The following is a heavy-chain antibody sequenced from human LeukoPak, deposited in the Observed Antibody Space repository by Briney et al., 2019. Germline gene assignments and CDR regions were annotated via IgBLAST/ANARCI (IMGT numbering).Heavy chain of an antibody. J-gene: IGHJ4*02. D-gene: IGHD3-22*01. CDR1: GYSFTNYW. Sequence: GESLKISCKASGYSFTNYWIGWVRQMPGKGLEWMGIIYPGDSDTRYSPSFQGQVTISADKSISTAYMQWSSLKASDTAMYYCTRWVYYYDTGGSRGEYWGQGTLVTVSS. CDR3: TRWVYYYDTGGSRGEY. CDR2: IYPGDSDT. V-gene: IGHV5-51*01.